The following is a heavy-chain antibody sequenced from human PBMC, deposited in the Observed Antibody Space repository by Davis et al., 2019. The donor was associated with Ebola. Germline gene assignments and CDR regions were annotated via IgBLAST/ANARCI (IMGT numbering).Heavy chain of an antibody. CDR2: ISSSGSTI. J-gene: IGHJ4*02. V-gene: IGHV3-11*01. D-gene: IGHD6-19*01. CDR3: AKAVADIYFDY. CDR1: GFTFSDYY. Sequence: GGSLRLSCAASGFTFSDYYMSWIRQAPGKGLEWVSYISSSGSTIYYADSVKGRFTISSDNAKNSLYLQMNRLRAEDTALYYCAKAVADIYFDYWGQRTLVTVSS.